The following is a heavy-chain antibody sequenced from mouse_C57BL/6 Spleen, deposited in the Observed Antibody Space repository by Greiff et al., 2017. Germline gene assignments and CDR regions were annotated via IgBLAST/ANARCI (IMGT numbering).Heavy chain of an antibody. Sequence: VHVKQSGPELVKPGASVKIPCKASGYTFTDYNMDWVKQSHGKSLEWIGDINPNNGGTIYNQKFKGKATLTVDKSSSTAYMELRSLTSEDTAVYYCARDIKGFAYWGQGTLVTVSA. CDR1: GYTFTDYN. CDR3: ARDIKGFAY. D-gene: IGHD1-1*01. CDR2: INPNNGGT. V-gene: IGHV1-18*01. J-gene: IGHJ3*01.